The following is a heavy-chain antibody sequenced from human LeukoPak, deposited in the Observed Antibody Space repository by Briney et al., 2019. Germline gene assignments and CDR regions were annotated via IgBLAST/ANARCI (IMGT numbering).Heavy chain of an antibody. CDR2: INDGGNII. Sequence: GGSLRLSCEVSGFTFSNFEMAWVRQGPGMELEWLAYINDGGNIIRYADTVRGRFTISRDSVKKSGFLQMNSLRVDDTAIYYCAGGPQFSGSHGFWGQGTLVTVSS. J-gene: IGHJ4*02. CDR1: GFTFSNFE. V-gene: IGHV3-48*03. CDR3: AGGPQFSGSHGF. D-gene: IGHD1-26*01.